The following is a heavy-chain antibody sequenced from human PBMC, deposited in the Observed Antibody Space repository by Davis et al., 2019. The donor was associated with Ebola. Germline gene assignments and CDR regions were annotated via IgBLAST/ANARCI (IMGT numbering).Heavy chain of an antibody. D-gene: IGHD2-2*01. J-gene: IGHJ6*02. CDR2: IRSKANSYAT. V-gene: IGHV3-73*01. CDR1: GFTFSGSA. Sequence: GGSLRLSCAASGFTFSGSAMHWVRQASGKGLEWVGRIRSKANSYATAYAASVKGMFTIARDDSKNTAYLQMNSLRAKETAVYYCARDRWDIVVVPAAMPYYYYGMDVWGQGTTVTVSS. CDR3: ARDRWDIVVVPAAMPYYYYGMDV.